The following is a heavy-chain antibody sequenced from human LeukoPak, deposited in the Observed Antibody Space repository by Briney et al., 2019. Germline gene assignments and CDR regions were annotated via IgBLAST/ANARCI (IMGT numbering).Heavy chain of an antibody. V-gene: IGHV3-21*01. Sequence: PGRSLRLSCAASGFTFSSYGMHWVRQAPGKGLEWVSSISSSSSYIYYADSVKGRFTISRDNAKNSLYLQMNSLRAEDTAAYYCARVRAETYYYGSGSFFDYWGQGTLVTVSS. CDR2: ISSSSSYI. D-gene: IGHD3-10*01. CDR1: GFTFSSYG. CDR3: ARVRAETYYYGSGSFFDY. J-gene: IGHJ4*02.